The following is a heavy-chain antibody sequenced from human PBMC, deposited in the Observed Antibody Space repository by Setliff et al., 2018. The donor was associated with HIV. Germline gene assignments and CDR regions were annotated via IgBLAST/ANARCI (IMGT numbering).Heavy chain of an antibody. V-gene: IGHV4-61*01. Sequence: SETLSLTCTVSGGSVGSGSYYWSWIRQSPGKGLEWIGYIYYSGSTTYNPTLKSRVTISVDTSQNQFSLKLSSVTAADTAIYYCARRIYGNNPYFDYWSQGTLVTVSS. J-gene: IGHJ4*02. CDR3: ARRIYGNNPYFDY. CDR1: GGSVGSGSYY. CDR2: IYYSGST. D-gene: IGHD4-17*01.